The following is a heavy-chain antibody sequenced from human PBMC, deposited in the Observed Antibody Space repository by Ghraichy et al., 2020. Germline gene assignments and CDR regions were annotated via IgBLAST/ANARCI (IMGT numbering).Heavy chain of an antibody. J-gene: IGHJ4*02. V-gene: IGHV4-59*01. CDR1: GGSISHYY. CDR3: ARRDFDSRGSFFFDF. CDR2: IYDTGNT. Sequence: SETLSLSCSVSGGSISHYYWSWVRQPPGKPLEWIGYIYDTGNTKYNPSLKTRVTISADVSKNEFSLDLNSVTPADTAIYYCARRDFDSRGSFFFDFWGQGILVTVSS. D-gene: IGHD3-22*01.